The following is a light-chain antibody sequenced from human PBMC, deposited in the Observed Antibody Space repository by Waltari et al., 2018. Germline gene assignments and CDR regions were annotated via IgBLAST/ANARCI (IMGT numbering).Light chain of an antibody. Sequence: QSVLTQPPSASGTPGQRVTMSCSGNSSNLGYNTVNCYQPLPGTAPKLLIYTNNQRPSGVPDRFSGSKSGTSASLAISGLQSEDEADYYCAAWDDSLNGVVFGGGTKLTVL. CDR3: AAWDDSLNGVV. CDR1: SSNLGYNT. J-gene: IGLJ2*01. CDR2: TNN. V-gene: IGLV1-44*01.